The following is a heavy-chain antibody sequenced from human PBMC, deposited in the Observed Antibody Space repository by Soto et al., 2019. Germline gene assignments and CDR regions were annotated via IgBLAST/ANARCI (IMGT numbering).Heavy chain of an antibody. D-gene: IGHD2-2*01. CDR2: INAANGIT. CDR3: ARGGSTSWPFDY. J-gene: IGHJ4*02. V-gene: IGHV1-3*01. Sequence: ASVKVSCKASGDTFTNYAIHWVRQAPGQRLEWMGWINAANGITKYSQKFQGRVTITRDTSANTAYMELSSLRSEDTSVYYCARGGSTSWPFDYWGQGALVTVSS. CDR1: GDTFTNYA.